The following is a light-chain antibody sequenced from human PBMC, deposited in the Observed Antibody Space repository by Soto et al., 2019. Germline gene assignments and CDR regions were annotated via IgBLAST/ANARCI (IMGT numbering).Light chain of an antibody. V-gene: IGLV2-23*02. CDR3: CSYAGSTTFGV. Sequence: QSALTQPASVSGSPGQSVTLSCTGSSSGVGNYNLVSWYQQHPGKAPKLIIYEARQRPSGVSNRFSGSKSGNTASLTISGLQAEDEADYHCCSYAGSTTFGVFGGGTKLTVL. CDR1: SSGVGNYNL. CDR2: EAR. J-gene: IGLJ2*01.